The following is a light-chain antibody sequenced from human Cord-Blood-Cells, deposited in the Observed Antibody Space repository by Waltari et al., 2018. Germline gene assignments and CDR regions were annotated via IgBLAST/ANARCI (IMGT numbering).Light chain of an antibody. V-gene: IGKV1-5*01. CDR3: QQYNSYST. CDR1: QSISSW. CDR2: DAS. Sequence: DIQMTQSPSTLSASVGDRVTITCRASQSISSWLAWYQQNPGKAPKLLIYDASSLESGVPSRFSGSGSGTEFTLTISSLQPDDFATYDCQQYNSYSTFGQGTRLEIK. J-gene: IGKJ5*01.